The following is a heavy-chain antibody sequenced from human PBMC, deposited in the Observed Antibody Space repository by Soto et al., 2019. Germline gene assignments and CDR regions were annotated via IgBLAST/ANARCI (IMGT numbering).Heavy chain of an antibody. CDR1: GASISSSY. CDR2: VYHTGAT. CDR3: ARGGNRYSNVASGVGGFDF. Sequence: PSETLSLTCTVSGASISSSYLSWIRQSPERGLEWIAYVYHTGATNYNPSLKSRVTISLDTSKGQFSLNLTSLTTADTAVYFCARGGNRYSNVASGVGGFDFWGQGSLVTVSS. J-gene: IGHJ4*02. D-gene: IGHD5-12*01. V-gene: IGHV4-59*01.